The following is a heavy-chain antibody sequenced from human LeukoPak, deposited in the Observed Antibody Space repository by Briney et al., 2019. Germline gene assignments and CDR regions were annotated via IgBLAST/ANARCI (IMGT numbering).Heavy chain of an antibody. J-gene: IGHJ4*02. CDR2: ISSSSSYI. Sequence: GGSLRLSCAASGFTFISYWMSWVRQAPGKGLEWVSSISSSSSYIYYADSVKGRFTISRDNAKNSLYLQMNSLKTEDTAVYYCTTVGLWFGELRDSFDYWGQGTLVTVSS. CDR3: TTVGLWFGELRDSFDY. D-gene: IGHD3-10*01. CDR1: GFTFISYW. V-gene: IGHV3-21*03.